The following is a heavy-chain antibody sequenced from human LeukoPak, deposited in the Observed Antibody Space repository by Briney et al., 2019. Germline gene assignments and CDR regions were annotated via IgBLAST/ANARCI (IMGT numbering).Heavy chain of an antibody. CDR3: ARGIVVEPTANWFDP. V-gene: IGHV1-18*01. D-gene: IGHD2-2*01. CDR2: ISVYNGNT. Sequence: VASVKVSCKASGYIFTSYGISWVRQAPGQGLEWMGWISVYNGNTKYAQKFQGRVTITRDTSASTAYMELSSLRSEDTAMYYCARGIVVEPTANWFDPWGQGTLVTVSS. J-gene: IGHJ5*02. CDR1: GYIFTSYG.